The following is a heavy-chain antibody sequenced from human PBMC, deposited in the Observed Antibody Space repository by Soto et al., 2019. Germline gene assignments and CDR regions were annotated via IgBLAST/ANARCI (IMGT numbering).Heavy chain of an antibody. D-gene: IGHD4-17*01. CDR3: ARVMTVQAFDI. CDR2: INAGTGQT. CDR1: GYTFTTHA. Sequence: ASVKVSCKASGYTFTTHAMHWVRQAPGQRLEWMGWINAGTGQTKYSQKFQGRLIITRDTSASTAYMELSSLRSEDTAVYYCARVMTVQAFDIWGQGTMVTVSS. J-gene: IGHJ3*02. V-gene: IGHV1-3*01.